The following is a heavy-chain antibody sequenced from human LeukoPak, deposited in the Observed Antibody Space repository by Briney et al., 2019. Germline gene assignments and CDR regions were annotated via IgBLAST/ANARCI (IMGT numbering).Heavy chain of an antibody. D-gene: IGHD3-9*01. J-gene: IGHJ4*02. CDR3: ARDRLHSDSLTGYSAD. CDR1: GFTVSSNY. V-gene: IGHV3-66*01. CDR2: IYSGGST. Sequence: PGGSLRLSCADSGFTVSSNYMRWVRQAQGKGLEWVSVIYSGGSTHYADSVKGRFTLSRDNSKNTLYLQMNGLRAEDTAVYYCARDRLHSDSLTGYSADWGQGTLVTVSS.